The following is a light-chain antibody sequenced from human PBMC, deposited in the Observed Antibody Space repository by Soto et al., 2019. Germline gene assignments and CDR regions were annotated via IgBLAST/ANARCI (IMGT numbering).Light chain of an antibody. CDR3: LQDYNYPWT. V-gene: IGKV1-6*02. CDR2: AAS. Sequence: AIQMTQSPSSLSASVRDRVTITCRASQDIGNDLGWYQQKPGKAPNLLIYAASSLRSGVPSRFSGSGSGTHFTLTINSLQPEDSATYFCLQDYNYPWTFGQGTKVDIK. CDR1: QDIGND. J-gene: IGKJ1*01.